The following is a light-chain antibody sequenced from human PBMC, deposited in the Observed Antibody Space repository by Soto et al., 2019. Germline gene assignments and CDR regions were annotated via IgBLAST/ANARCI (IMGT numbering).Light chain of an antibody. J-gene: IGKJ2*01. Sequence: DIQVTQSPSFLSASLGDRVTITCRASQGISSYLAWYQQKPGKAPKLLIYAASTLQSGVPSRFSGSGSGTEFNLTISSLQPEDFATYYCQQLNRYPYTFGQGTKLEIK. V-gene: IGKV1-9*01. CDR3: QQLNRYPYT. CDR2: AAS. CDR1: QGISSY.